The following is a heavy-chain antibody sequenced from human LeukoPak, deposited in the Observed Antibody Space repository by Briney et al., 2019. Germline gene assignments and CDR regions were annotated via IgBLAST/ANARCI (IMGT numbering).Heavy chain of an antibody. Sequence: GVSLRHSCAASGFTFRNYWMSGVRQAPGTGLEWVANIKQDGSDRNYVTSVRGRFTISRDNAESSLFLQMNSLRAEDTAVYYCVRNLAVAGTCFDSWGQGTLVTVFS. CDR3: VRNLAVAGTCFDS. D-gene: IGHD6-19*01. CDR2: IKQDGSDR. V-gene: IGHV3-7*03. CDR1: GFTFRNYW. J-gene: IGHJ4*02.